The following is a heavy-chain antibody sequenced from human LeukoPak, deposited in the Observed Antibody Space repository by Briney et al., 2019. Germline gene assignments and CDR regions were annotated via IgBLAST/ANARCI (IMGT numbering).Heavy chain of an antibody. Sequence: GGSLRLSCAVSGFTFSGFWMSWSRQAPGKGLEWVASINSDGSEGYYADVVKGRFTISRDNAKNSLYLQINSLRAEDTAVYYCAKSSYSSSSSVWGQGTMVTVSS. D-gene: IGHD6-6*01. CDR1: GFTFSGFW. V-gene: IGHV3-7*03. CDR3: AKSSYSSSSSV. J-gene: IGHJ3*01. CDR2: INSDGSEG.